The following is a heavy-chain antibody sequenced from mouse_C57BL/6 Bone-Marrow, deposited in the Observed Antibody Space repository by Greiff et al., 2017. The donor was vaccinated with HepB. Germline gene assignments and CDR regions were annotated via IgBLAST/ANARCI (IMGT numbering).Heavy chain of an antibody. CDR3: ASHRDGPLDY. J-gene: IGHJ2*01. CDR1: GFNIKNTY. Sequence: VQLQQSVAELVRPGASVKLSCTASGFNIKNTYMPWVKQRPEQGLEWIGRIDPANGNTKYAPKFQGKATITADTSSNTAYLQLSSLTSEDTAIYYCASHRDGPLDYWGQGTTLTVSS. V-gene: IGHV14-3*01. D-gene: IGHD2-3*01. CDR2: IDPANGNT.